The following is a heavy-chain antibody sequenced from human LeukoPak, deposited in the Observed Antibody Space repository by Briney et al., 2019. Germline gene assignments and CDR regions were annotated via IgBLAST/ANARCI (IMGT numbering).Heavy chain of an antibody. Sequence: PSETLSLTCTVSGGSISSSNYYWGWIRQPPGKGLEWIGSIYYSGSTYYNPSLKSRVTISVDTSKNQFSLKLSSVTAADTAVYYCARGRGIYGGNWNYYFGYWGQGTLVTVSS. CDR2: IYYSGST. V-gene: IGHV4-39*07. J-gene: IGHJ4*02. CDR1: GGSISSSNYY. CDR3: ARGRGIYGGNWNYYFGY. D-gene: IGHD4-23*01.